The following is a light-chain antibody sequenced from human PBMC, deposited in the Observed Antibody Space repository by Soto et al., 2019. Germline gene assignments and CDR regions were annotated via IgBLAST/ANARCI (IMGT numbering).Light chain of an antibody. CDR2: GAF. Sequence: EIVMTQSPATLSVSPGEGATLSCRASQSVSGKLAWYQQKPGQPPRLLIYGAFNRAAGIPARFSGSGSGTDFTLTISSLEPEDSAVYYCQQRNIWPPVTFGQGTRLEIK. CDR1: QSVSGK. CDR3: QQRNIWPPVT. V-gene: IGKV3D-15*01. J-gene: IGKJ5*01.